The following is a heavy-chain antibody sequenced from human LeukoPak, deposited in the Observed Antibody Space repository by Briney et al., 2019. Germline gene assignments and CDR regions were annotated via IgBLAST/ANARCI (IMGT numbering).Heavy chain of an antibody. J-gene: IGHJ5*02. CDR1: GYSFTSYW. D-gene: IGHD2-15*01. CDR2: IYPGDSDT. Sequence: GESLKISCKGSGYSFTSYWIGWVRQMPGKGLEWMGIIYPGDSDTRYSPSFQGQVTISADKSISTAYLQWSSLKASDTAMYYCARQTCSGGICYGNWFDPWGQGTLVTVSS. V-gene: IGHV5-51*01. CDR3: ARQTCSGGICYGNWFDP.